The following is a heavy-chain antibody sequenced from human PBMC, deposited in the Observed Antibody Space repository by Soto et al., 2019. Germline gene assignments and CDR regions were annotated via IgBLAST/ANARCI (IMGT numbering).Heavy chain of an antibody. V-gene: IGHV1-18*01. Sequence: ASVMVSFQASCYTFTSYGIVLVRQTNEQGLEWMGWISAFNGNTNSAQKLQGRVTITTDESTSTAYMELSSLRSEDTAVYFCARDFGYRLGAYYYYGMDVWGQGTTVTVSS. D-gene: IGHD3-16*01. CDR3: ARDFGYRLGAYYYYGMDV. CDR2: ISAFNGNT. CDR1: CYTFTSYG. J-gene: IGHJ6*02.